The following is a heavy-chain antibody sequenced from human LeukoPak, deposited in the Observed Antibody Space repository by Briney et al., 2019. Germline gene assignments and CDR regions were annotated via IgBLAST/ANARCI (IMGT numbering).Heavy chain of an antibody. V-gene: IGHV4-59*01. J-gene: IGHJ3*02. CDR3: ARQGLGEFRDAFDI. Sequence: SETLSLTCTVSGGSISSYYWSWIRQPPGKGLEWIGYIYYSGSTNYNPSLKSRVTMSVDTSKNQFSLKLSSVTAADTAVYYCARQGLGEFRDAFDIWGQGTMVTVSS. D-gene: IGHD3-16*01. CDR2: IYYSGST. CDR1: GGSISSYY.